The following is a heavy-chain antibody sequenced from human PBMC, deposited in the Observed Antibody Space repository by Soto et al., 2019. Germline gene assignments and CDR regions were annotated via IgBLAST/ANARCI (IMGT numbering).Heavy chain of an antibody. J-gene: IGHJ6*03. CDR2: MNPNSGNT. Sequence: ASVKVSCKASGYTFTSYEINWVRPATGQGLEWMGWMNPNSGNTGYAQKFQGRVTMTRNTSISTAYMELSSLRSEDTAVYNCASGRTYGDYNYYYYYMDVWGKGTTVTVSS. CDR1: GYTFTSYE. V-gene: IGHV1-8*02. D-gene: IGHD4-17*01. CDR3: ASGRTYGDYNYYYYYMDV.